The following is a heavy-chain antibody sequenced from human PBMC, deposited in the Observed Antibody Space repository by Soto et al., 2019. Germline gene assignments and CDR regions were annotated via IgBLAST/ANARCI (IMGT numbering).Heavy chain of an antibody. D-gene: IGHD1-26*01. J-gene: IGHJ5*02. CDR3: AHGQRPVYFHP. V-gene: IGHV2-5*02. CDR2: TYWDDDK. CDR1: GFSLSTSGVG. Sequence: QITLKESGPTLVKPTQTLTLTCTFSGFSLSTSGVGVGWIRQPPGKALEWLALTYWDDDKRYRPSLKSRLTAPKNPSKNQGVFTMTTMDPVNPDHDTFAHGQRPVYFHPWVRETLIPLS.